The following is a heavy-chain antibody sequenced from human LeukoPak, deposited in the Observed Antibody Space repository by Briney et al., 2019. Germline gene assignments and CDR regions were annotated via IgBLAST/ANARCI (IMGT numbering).Heavy chain of an antibody. V-gene: IGHV3-7*01. CDR2: IKQDGSET. CDR1: GFTFSRYW. D-gene: IGHD1-14*01. J-gene: IGHJ3*01. CDR3: ARDGQQPAPYSFDF. Sequence: PGGSLRLSCAASGFTFSRYWMSWVRQAPRKGLEWVANIKQDGSETYYLDSMKGRFTISRDTPNNMLFLQMNSLRVEDTAVYYCARDGQQPAPYSFDFWGQGTMVTVSS.